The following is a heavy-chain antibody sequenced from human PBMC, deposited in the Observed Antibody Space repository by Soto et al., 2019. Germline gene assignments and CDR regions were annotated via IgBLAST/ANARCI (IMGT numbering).Heavy chain of an antibody. CDR1: GYPVTAYY. V-gene: IGHV1-2*02. CDR2: INPATGAA. CDR3: ARGGGVGVAGSAAFDM. J-gene: IGHJ3*02. D-gene: IGHD3-3*01. Sequence: QLHLVHSGAVVKKPGASVTVSCSASGYPVTAYYMHWVRQAPGRGLEWMGGINPATGAAKYTQTFQGRGTMTRDTSTSKVFMELSGLTSGDTAVFYCARGGGVGVAGSAAFDMWGQGTLVTVSS.